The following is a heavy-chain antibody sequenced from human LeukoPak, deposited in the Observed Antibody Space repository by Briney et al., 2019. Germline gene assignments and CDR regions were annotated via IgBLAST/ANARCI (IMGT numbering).Heavy chain of an antibody. CDR3: AGHYYYDTSGSDY. V-gene: IGHV4-30-2*01. Sequence: SETLSLTCAVSGGSISSGGYSWSWIRQPPGKGLEWIGYIYHSGSTYYNPSLKSRVTISVDRSKNQFSLRLSSVTAADTAVYYCAGHYYYDTSGSDYWGQGALVTVSS. CDR1: GGSISSGGYS. D-gene: IGHD3-22*01. CDR2: IYHSGST. J-gene: IGHJ4*02.